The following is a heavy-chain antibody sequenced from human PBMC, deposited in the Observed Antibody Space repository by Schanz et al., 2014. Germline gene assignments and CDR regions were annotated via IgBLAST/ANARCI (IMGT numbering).Heavy chain of an antibody. V-gene: IGHV3-33*01. D-gene: IGHD4-17*01. J-gene: IGHJ3*02. CDR3: EYYTNNDYGSTPQAFDI. CDR2: IWYDGNNK. Sequence: QVQLVESGGGVVQPGRSLRLSCAASGFTFSSYGMHWVRQAPGKGLEWVAVIWYDGNNKFYADSVKGLFIISRDNSKTTMNLQTNSLTDEATAYSSCEYYTNNDYGSTPQAFDIWGRGTMVTVSS. CDR1: GFTFSSYG.